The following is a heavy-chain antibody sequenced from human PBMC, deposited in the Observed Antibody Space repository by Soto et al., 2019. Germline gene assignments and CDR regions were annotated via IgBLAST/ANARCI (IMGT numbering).Heavy chain of an antibody. CDR2: INHSGST. CDR1: CGSFIGYY. CDR3: ARKYYDILTGYSEYFDY. D-gene: IGHD3-9*01. Sequence: SETLSLTCAFYCGSFIGYYWSWIRQPPGKGLEWIGEINHSGSTNYNPSLKSRVTISVDTSKNQFSLKLSSVTAADTAVYYCARKYYDILTGYSEYFDYWGQGTLVTVSS. V-gene: IGHV4-34*01. J-gene: IGHJ4*02.